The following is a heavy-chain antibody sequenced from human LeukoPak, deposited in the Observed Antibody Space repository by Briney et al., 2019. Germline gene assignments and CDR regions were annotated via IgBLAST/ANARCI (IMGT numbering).Heavy chain of an antibody. Sequence: ASVKVSCKASGYTFTGYYMHWVRQAPGQGLEWMGWINPNSGGTNYAQKFQGRVTMTRDTPISTAYMELSRLRSDDTAVYYCAREGENCSGGSCPPPLDYWGQGTLVTVSS. CDR1: GYTFTGYY. J-gene: IGHJ4*02. V-gene: IGHV1-2*02. CDR3: AREGENCSGGSCPPPLDY. CDR2: INPNSGGT. D-gene: IGHD2-15*01.